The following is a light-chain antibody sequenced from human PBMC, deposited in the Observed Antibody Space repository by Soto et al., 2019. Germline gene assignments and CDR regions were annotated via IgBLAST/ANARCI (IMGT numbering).Light chain of an antibody. V-gene: IGKV3-20*01. CDR3: QNYSSPPVT. CDR2: ATS. J-gene: IGKJ4*01. CDR1: QSVSSKF. Sequence: EVVLTQSAGTLSLSPGARATLSCSASQSVSSKFLAWYQQKPEQAPRLLIYATSVRAPGIPDRFSGSGSGTDFTLTIGRLEPEDVGTYFFQNYSSPPVTFGGGTKGEIK.